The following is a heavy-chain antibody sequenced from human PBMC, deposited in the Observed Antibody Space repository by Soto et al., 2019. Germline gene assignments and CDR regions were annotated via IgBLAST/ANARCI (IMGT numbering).Heavy chain of an antibody. J-gene: IGHJ5*02. Sequence: ASVKVSCKASGYTFTSYGISWVRQAPGQGLEWVGWISAYNGNTNYAQKLQGRVTMTTDTSTSTAYMELRSLRADDTAVYYCASGWRGVVEWFLSPWFDPWGQGTLVTSPQ. CDR1: GYTFTSYG. CDR2: ISAYNGNT. CDR3: ASGWRGVVEWFLSPWFDP. V-gene: IGHV1-18*01. D-gene: IGHD3-3*01.